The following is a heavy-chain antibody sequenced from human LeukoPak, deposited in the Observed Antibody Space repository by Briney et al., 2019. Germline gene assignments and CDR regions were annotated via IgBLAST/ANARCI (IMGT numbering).Heavy chain of an antibody. V-gene: IGHV3-23*01. J-gene: IGHJ4*02. CDR3: ARVMSVAAFDY. CDR2: ISGSGDST. CDR1: GFTFDSYL. D-gene: IGHD6-19*01. Sequence: GGSLRLSCAASGFTFDSYLNWVRQAPGKGLEWVSGISGSGDSTYYADSVKGRFTISRDNSKNTLFLQMNSLRAEDTAVYYCARVMSVAAFDYWGQGTLVTVSS.